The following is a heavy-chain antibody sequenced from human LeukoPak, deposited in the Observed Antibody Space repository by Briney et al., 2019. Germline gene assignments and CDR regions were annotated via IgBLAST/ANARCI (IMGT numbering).Heavy chain of an antibody. CDR3: ARVIVVVKAFDI. D-gene: IGHD2-21*01. CDR2: IYYSGST. J-gene: IGHJ3*02. CDR1: GGSISSGDYF. Sequence: SQTLSLTCTVSGGSISSGDYFWSWIRQPPGKGLEWIGYIYYSGSTYYNPSLKSRVTISVDTSKNQFSLKLSSVTAADTAVYYCARVIVVVKAFDIWGQGTMVTVSS. V-gene: IGHV4-30-4*01.